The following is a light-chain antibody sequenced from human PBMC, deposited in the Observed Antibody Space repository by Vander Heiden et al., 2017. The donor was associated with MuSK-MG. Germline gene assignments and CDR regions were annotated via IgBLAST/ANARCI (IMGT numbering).Light chain of an antibody. CDR3: QQYYSSPRT. V-gene: IGKV4-1*01. Sequence: DIVMTQSPDSLAVSLGERATMHCKSSQSLLLRDNNKDYLAWYQQRPGQPPRLLIYWASNRGSGVPDRFSGGGSGTDFTLTIRSLQAEDVAVYFCQQYYSSPRTFGGGTKVEIK. CDR2: WAS. CDR1: QSLLLRDNNKDY. J-gene: IGKJ4*01.